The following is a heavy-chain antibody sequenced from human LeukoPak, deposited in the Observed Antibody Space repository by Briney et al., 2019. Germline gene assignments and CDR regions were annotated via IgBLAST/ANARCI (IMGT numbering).Heavy chain of an antibody. V-gene: IGHV3-30*04. CDR3: ATESSSWYRFDY. CDR2: ISYVGSNK. Sequence: PGGSLRLSCAASGFTFSSYAMHWVRQAPGKGLEWVAVISYVGSNKYYADSVKGRFTISRDNSKNTLYLQMNSLRAEDTAVYYCATESSSWYRFDYWGQGTLVAVSS. J-gene: IGHJ4*02. CDR1: GFTFSSYA. D-gene: IGHD6-13*01.